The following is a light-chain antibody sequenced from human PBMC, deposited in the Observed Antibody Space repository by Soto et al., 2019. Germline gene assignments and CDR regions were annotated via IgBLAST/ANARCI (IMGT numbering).Light chain of an antibody. J-gene: IGKJ4*01. CDR2: DAS. CDR1: QSVSSY. Sequence: EIVLTQSPATLSLSPGERATLSCRASQSVSSYLAWYQQKPGQAPRLRIYDASNRATGIPARFSGSGSGTDFTLTISSLEPEDFAVYYCQQRSNWPPLTFGGGTKVESK. V-gene: IGKV3-11*01. CDR3: QQRSNWPPLT.